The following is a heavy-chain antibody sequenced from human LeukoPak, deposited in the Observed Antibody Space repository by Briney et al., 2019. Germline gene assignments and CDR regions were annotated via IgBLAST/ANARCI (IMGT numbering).Heavy chain of an antibody. D-gene: IGHD1/OR15-1a*01. V-gene: IGHV4-34*01. CDR3: ARGYNWNNRAFDY. CDR2: INHSGST. Sequence: SETLSLTCAVYGGSFSGYYWSWIRQPPGKGLEWIGEINHSGSTNYNPSLKSRVTISVDTSKNQFSLKLSSVTAADTAVYYCARGYNWNNRAFDYWGQGTLVTVSS. CDR1: GGSFSGYY. J-gene: IGHJ4*02.